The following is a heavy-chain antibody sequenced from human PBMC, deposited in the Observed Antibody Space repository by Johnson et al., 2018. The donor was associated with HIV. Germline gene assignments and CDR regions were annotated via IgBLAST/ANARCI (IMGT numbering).Heavy chain of an antibody. J-gene: IGHJ3*02. Sequence: QVQLVESGGGVVQPGRSLRLSCAASGFTFSSYAMHWVRQAPGKGLEWVAVISYDGSNKYYADSVKGRFTISRDNSKNTLYLQMNSLRAEDTAVYYCARDFIAPELGDAFDSWGQGTMVTVSS. D-gene: IGHD6-25*01. CDR3: ARDFIAPELGDAFDS. V-gene: IGHV3-30-3*01. CDR2: ISYDGSNK. CDR1: GFTFSSYA.